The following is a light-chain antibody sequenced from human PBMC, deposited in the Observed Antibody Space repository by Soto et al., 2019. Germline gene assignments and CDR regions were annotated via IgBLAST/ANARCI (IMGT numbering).Light chain of an antibody. CDR2: IHSGGSH. CDR3: STWDIGIGV. J-gene: IGLJ2*01. Sequence: QLVLTQSPSASASLGASVTLTCTLSSGHATHAIAWHQQRPQKGPRFLMNIHSGGSHTKGDGIPDRFSGSSSGAERYLTLSSLQSEDEADYYCSTWDIGIGVFGGGTKLTVL. CDR1: SGHATHA. V-gene: IGLV4-69*01.